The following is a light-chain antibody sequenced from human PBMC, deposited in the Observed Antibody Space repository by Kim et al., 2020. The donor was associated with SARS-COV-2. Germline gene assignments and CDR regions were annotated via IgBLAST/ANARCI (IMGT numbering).Light chain of an antibody. CDR2: YDS. CDR1: NIESKS. V-gene: IGLV3-21*04. Sequence: APGKTGRITCGGNNIESKSVHWYQQKPGQAPVLVIYYDSDRPSGIPERFSGSNSGNTATLTISRVEAGDEADYYCQVWDSSSDHWVFGGGTQLTVL. J-gene: IGLJ3*02. CDR3: QVWDSSSDHWV.